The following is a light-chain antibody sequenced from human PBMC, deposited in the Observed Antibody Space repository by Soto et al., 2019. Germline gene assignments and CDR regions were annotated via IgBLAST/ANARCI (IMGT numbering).Light chain of an antibody. Sequence: IVLSQSPGTLSLAPGENATLSCRASQSVSNNYLAWYQQKPGQAPRLLIYGASNRATGIPDRFSGSGSGTDFTLTISRLEPEDFAVYYCQQYGSSATFGQGTKVDIK. CDR3: QQYGSSAT. J-gene: IGKJ1*01. CDR1: QSVSNNY. CDR2: GAS. V-gene: IGKV3-20*01.